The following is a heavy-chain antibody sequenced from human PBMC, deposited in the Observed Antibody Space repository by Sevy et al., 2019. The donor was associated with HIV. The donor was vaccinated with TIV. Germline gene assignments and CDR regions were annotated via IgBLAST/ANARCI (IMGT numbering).Heavy chain of an antibody. CDR1: GDSISNYF. CDR3: ARDYYDNRPRGFDP. D-gene: IGHD3-22*01. Sequence: SETVSLTCTVSGDSISNYFWSWIRQPPGKELEWIGYIYYSGSTNYNPSLKSRVTISVDTSKNQFSLRLNSVTAADTAVYYCARDYYDNRPRGFDPWGQGTLVTVSS. J-gene: IGHJ5*02. V-gene: IGHV4-59*01. CDR2: IYYSGST.